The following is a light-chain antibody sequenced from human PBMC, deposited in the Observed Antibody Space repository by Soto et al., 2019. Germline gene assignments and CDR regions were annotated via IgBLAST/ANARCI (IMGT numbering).Light chain of an antibody. V-gene: IGKV1-39*01. Sequence: DIQMTQSPSSLSASVGDTVTITCRASQSISLFLNWYQQKPGKAPKLLIYAASSLQSGVPSRFSGNGSGTDFTLTISSLQPEDFATYYCHQADSLPETLGQGTKVEIK. CDR2: AAS. J-gene: IGKJ1*01. CDR1: QSISLF. CDR3: HQADSLPET.